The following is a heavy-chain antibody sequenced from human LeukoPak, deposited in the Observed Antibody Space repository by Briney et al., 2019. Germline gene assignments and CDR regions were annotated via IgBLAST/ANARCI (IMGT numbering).Heavy chain of an antibody. CDR3: ARVRVYGDYVPNYFDY. CDR2: IYYSGST. Sequence: PSQTLSLTCTVSGGSISSGGYYWSWIRQHPGKGLEWIGYIYYSGSTYYNPSLKSRVTISVDTSKNQCSLKLSSVTAADTAVYYCARVRVYGDYVPNYFDYWGQGTLVTVSS. V-gene: IGHV4-31*03. D-gene: IGHD4-17*01. CDR1: GGSISSGGYY. J-gene: IGHJ4*02.